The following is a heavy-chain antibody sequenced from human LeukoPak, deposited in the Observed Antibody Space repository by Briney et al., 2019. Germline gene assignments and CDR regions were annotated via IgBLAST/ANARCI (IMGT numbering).Heavy chain of an antibody. CDR3: ARDGTTVTTSD. CDR1: GGSISSGDYY. J-gene: IGHJ4*02. CDR2: IYYSGST. Sequence: PSETLSLTCTVSGGSISSGDYYWSWIRQPPGKGLEWIGYIYYSGSTYYNPSLKSRVTISVDTSKNQFSLKLSSVTAADTAVYYCARDGTTVTTSDWGKGTLVTVSS. V-gene: IGHV4-30-4*01. D-gene: IGHD4-17*01.